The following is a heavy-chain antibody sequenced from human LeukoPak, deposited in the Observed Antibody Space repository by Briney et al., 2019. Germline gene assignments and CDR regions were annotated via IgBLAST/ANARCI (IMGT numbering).Heavy chain of an antibody. Sequence: PGGSLRLSCAASGFTFSSYRMHWVRQAPGKGLVWVSRINSDGSSTSYADSVKGRFTISRDNAKNTLYLQMNSLRAEDTAVYYCARDSGSYRGENWFDPWGQGTLVTVSS. D-gene: IGHD1-26*01. V-gene: IGHV3-74*01. J-gene: IGHJ5*02. CDR1: GFTFSSYR. CDR3: ARDSGSYRGENWFDP. CDR2: INSDGSST.